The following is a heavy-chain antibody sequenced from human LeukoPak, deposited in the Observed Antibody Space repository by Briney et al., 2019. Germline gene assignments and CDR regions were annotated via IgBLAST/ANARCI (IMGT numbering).Heavy chain of an antibody. J-gene: IGHJ6*02. Sequence: GGSLRLSCAASGFTVSSNYMSWVRQAPGKGLEWVSVIYSGGSTYYADSVKGRFTISRDNSKNTLYLQMNSLRAEDTAVYYCASTNHGYYYGMDVWGQGTTVTVSS. D-gene: IGHD1-14*01. CDR2: IYSGGST. CDR3: ASTNHGYYYGMDV. V-gene: IGHV3-53*01. CDR1: GFTVSSNY.